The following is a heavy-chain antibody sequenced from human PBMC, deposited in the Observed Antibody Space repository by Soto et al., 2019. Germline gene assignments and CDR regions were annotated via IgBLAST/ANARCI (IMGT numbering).Heavy chain of an antibody. Sequence: QMQLVQSGPEVKKPGTSVKVSCKASGFTFTSSAVQWVRQARGQRLEWIGWIVVGSGNTNYAQKFQERVTITRDMSTSTAYMELSSLRSEDTAVYYCAAANRIAVAGIGYWGQGTLVTVSS. CDR3: AAANRIAVAGIGY. J-gene: IGHJ4*02. D-gene: IGHD6-19*01. CDR2: IVVGSGNT. V-gene: IGHV1-58*01. CDR1: GFTFTSSA.